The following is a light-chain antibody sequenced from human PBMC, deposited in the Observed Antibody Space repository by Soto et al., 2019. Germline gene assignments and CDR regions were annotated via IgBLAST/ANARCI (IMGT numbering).Light chain of an antibody. V-gene: IGLV1-40*01. J-gene: IGLJ1*01. CDR1: SSNIGAGYD. CDR2: GGS. CDR3: QSYDRSLSGTV. Sequence: QSVLTQPPSVSGAPGQRVTISCTGSSSNIGAGYDVHWYQHQPGTAPKLLIYGGSSRPSGVPDRFSGCKSGTSASLAITGLQAEDEADYYCQSYDRSLSGTVFGTGTKVTVL.